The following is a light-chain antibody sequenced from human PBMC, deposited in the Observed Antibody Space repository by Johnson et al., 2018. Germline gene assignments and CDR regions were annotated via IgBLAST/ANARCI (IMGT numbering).Light chain of an antibody. CDR2: ENN. Sequence: QSVLTQPPSVSAAPGQKVTISCSGSSSNIGNNYVSWYQQLPGTAPKLLIYENNKRPSWIPDRFSGSKSGTSATLGITGLQTGDEADYYFGTWDSSLSAGNVFGTGPKVTVL. J-gene: IGLJ1*01. V-gene: IGLV1-51*02. CDR3: GTWDSSLSAGNV. CDR1: SSNIGNNY.